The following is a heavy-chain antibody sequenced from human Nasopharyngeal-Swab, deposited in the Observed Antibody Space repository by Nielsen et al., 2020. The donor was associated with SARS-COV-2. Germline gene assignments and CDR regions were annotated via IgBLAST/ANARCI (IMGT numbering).Heavy chain of an antibody. J-gene: IGHJ6*02. V-gene: IGHV3-23*01. CDR1: GFTFDTFG. D-gene: IGHD6-13*01. Sequence: GGSLRLSCAASGFTFDTFGMTWVRQAPGKGLEWVSRISGSGSGTYYADSVKGRFTISRDNSKNTLYLQMNSLSVEDTAIYYCAKKRPGYYGMDVWGQGTTVTVSS. CDR3: AKKRPGYYGMDV. CDR2: ISGSGSGT.